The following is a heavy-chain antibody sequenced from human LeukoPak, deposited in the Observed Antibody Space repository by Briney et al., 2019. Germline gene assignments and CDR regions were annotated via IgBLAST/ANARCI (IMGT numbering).Heavy chain of an antibody. CDR3: ARSLTYYYDSSGYYPPRY. J-gene: IGHJ4*02. CDR2: INPNSGGT. Sequence: ASVKVSCKASGHTFTGYYMHWVRQAPGQGLEWMGRINPNSGGTNYAQKFQGRVTMTRDTSISTAYMELSRLRSDDTAVYYCARSLTYYYDSSGYYPPRYWGQGTLVTVSS. CDR1: GHTFTGYY. V-gene: IGHV1-2*06. D-gene: IGHD3-22*01.